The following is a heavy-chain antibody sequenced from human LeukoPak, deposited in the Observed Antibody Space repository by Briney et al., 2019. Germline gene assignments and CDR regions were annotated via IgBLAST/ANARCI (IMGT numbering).Heavy chain of an antibody. J-gene: IGHJ4*02. Sequence: GGSLRLSCAASGFTFSSYGMHWVRQAPGKGLEWVAFIRYDGSNKYYADSVKGRFTISRDNSKNTLYLQMNSLRAEDTAVYYCARALNRHIGAFEYWGQGALVIVSS. V-gene: IGHV3-30*02. D-gene: IGHD4/OR15-4a*01. CDR1: GFTFSSYG. CDR2: IRYDGSNK. CDR3: ARALNRHIGAFEY.